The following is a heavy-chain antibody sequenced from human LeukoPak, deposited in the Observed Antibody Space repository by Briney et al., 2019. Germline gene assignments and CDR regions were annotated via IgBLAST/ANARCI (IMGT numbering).Heavy chain of an antibody. V-gene: IGHV1-69*04. CDR1: GGTFSSYA. J-gene: IGHJ4*02. Sequence: GSSVKVSCKASGGTFSSYAISWVRPAPGQGLEWMGRIIPILGITNYAQKFQGRVTITADKSTSTAYMELSSLRSEDTAVYYCARDRKYCSGGSCYSSSDYWGQGTVVTVSS. CDR3: ARDRKYCSGGSCYSSSDY. CDR2: IIPILGIT. D-gene: IGHD2-15*01.